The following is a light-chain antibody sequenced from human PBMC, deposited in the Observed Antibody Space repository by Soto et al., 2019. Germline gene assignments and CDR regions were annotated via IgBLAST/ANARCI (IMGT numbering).Light chain of an antibody. J-gene: IGKJ5*01. Sequence: DIVMTQSPLSLPVTPGEPASISCRSSQSLLHSNGYNYLDWYLQKPGQSPQLLIYLGSNRSSGVPDRFSGSGSGTDFTLTISRVEAEDVGVYYCMQALQTPTFGHGKRLEIK. CDR3: MQALQTPT. V-gene: IGKV2-28*01. CDR1: QSLLHSNGYNY. CDR2: LGS.